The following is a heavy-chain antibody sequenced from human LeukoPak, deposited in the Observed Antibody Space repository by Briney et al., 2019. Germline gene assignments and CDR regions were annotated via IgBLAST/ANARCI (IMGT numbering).Heavy chain of an antibody. CDR3: ARPGYYSNWFDP. D-gene: IGHD3-22*01. CDR2: IYYSGST. CDR1: GGSISSSSYY. J-gene: IGHJ5*02. Sequence: SETLSLTCTVSGGSISSSSYYWGWIRQPPGKGLEWIGSIYYSGSTYYNPSLKSRVTISVDTSKNQFSLKLSSVTAADTAAYYCARPGYYSNWFDPWGQGTLVTVSS. V-gene: IGHV4-39*01.